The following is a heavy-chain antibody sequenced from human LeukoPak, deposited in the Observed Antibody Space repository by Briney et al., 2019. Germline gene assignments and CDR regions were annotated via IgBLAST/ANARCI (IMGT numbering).Heavy chain of an antibody. CDR2: IYSGGST. CDR3: AGTYYYDKGAFDI. V-gene: IGHV3-53*01. CDR1: GFTVSSNY. Sequence: GGSLRLSCAASGFTVSSNYVNWVRQAPGKGLEWVSVIYSGGSTYYADSVKGRFTISRDNSKNTLYLQMNSLRAEDTAVYYCAGTYYYDKGAFDIWGQGTMVTVSS. D-gene: IGHD3-22*01. J-gene: IGHJ3*02.